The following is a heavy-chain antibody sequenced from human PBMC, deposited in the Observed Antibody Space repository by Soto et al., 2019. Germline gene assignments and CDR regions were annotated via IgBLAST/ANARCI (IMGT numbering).Heavy chain of an antibody. CDR1: GFTFSGSA. D-gene: IGHD1-26*01. Sequence: EVQLVESGGDLVQPGGSLKLSCAASGFTFSGSAMHWVRQAPGKGLEWVGQIRRKGYSYATVYCATVKGRFIISRDDSKNMWYLQMNSLQPGDTAVNYCTRTFDGSETSCADVAYWGQGTRVTVSS. J-gene: IGHJ4*02. V-gene: IGHV3-73*02. CDR3: TRTFDGSETSCADVAY. CDR2: IRRKGYSYAT.